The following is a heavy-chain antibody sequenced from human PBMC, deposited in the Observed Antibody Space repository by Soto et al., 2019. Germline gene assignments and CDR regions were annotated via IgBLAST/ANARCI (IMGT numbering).Heavy chain of an antibody. V-gene: IGHV3-48*01. J-gene: IGHJ1*01. D-gene: IGHD6-13*01. CDR3: ARDLGSSWYPEYFQH. CDR2: ISSSSSTI. CDR1: GFTFSSYS. Sequence: GGSLRLSCAASGFTFSSYSMNWVRQAPGKGLEWVSYISSSSSTIYYADYVKGRFTISRDNAKNSLYLQMNSLRAEDTAVYYCARDLGSSWYPEYFQHWGQGTLVTVSS.